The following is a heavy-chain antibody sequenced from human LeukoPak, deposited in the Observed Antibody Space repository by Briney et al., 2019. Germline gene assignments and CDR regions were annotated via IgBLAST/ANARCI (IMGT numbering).Heavy chain of an antibody. D-gene: IGHD6-19*01. CDR3: ARMVTGWPNWIDP. J-gene: IGHJ5*02. Sequence: PGGSLRLSCAASGFTVSSNYMSWVRQAPGKGPEWVSVICSGGSAYSADSVKGRFTMSRDTSKNTLYLQMNSLRAEDTAVYYCARMVTGWPNWIDPWGQGTLVTVSS. V-gene: IGHV3-66*01. CDR2: ICSGGSA. CDR1: GFTVSSNY.